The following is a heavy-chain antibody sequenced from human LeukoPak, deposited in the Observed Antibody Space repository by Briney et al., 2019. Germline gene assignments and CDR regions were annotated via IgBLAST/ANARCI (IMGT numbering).Heavy chain of an antibody. CDR1: GYTYTSYY. CDR3: ARIRDGYNDAYDI. Sequence: ASVKVSCKASGYTYTSYYIHLVRQAPGQGFEWMAIINPSDGSTTNSQKFQGRVTMTRDTSTSTVYMELSGLRSEDTALYYCARIRDGYNDAYDIWGQGTMVTVSS. D-gene: IGHD5-24*01. J-gene: IGHJ3*02. V-gene: IGHV1-46*01. CDR2: INPSDGST.